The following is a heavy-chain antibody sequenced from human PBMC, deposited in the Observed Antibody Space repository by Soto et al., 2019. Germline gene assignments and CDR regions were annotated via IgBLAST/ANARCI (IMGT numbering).Heavy chain of an antibody. J-gene: IGHJ5*02. CDR3: ATGTNGTTAWYHP. CDR1: GYTFTDFY. D-gene: IGHD1-1*01. Sequence: QEQLVQSGTEVKKPGASVTVSCKSSGYTFTDFYLHWLRQAPGQGLEWVGWINPKTGDTKSSQKFQGRVTRSRYTSVSTAYIDLTSLTSDDTAMYYCATGTNGTTAWYHPWGQGTRVTVSS. CDR2: INPKTGDT. V-gene: IGHV1-2*02.